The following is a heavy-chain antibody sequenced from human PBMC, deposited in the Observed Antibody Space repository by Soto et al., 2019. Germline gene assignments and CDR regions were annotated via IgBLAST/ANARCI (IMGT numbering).Heavy chain of an antibody. V-gene: IGHV1-69*02. J-gene: IGHJ6*02. CDR1: GGTFSSYT. D-gene: IGHD3-16*01. CDR2: IIPILGIA. Sequence: QVQLVQSGAEVKKPGSSVKVSCKASGGTFSSYTISWVRQAPGQGLEWMGRIIPILGIANYAQKFQGRVTITADKAASTAYKELSSLRAEDTAVYYCARGGGGYYYGMDFWGQGTTVTVS. CDR3: ARGGGGYYYGMDF.